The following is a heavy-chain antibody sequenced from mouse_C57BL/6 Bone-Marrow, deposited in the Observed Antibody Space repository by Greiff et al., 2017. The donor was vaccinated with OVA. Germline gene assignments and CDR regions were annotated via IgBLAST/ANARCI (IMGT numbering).Heavy chain of an antibody. J-gene: IGHJ4*01. D-gene: IGHD4-1*02. Sequence: VQLQESGAELARPGASVKLSCKASGYTFTSYGISWVKQRTGQGLEWIGEIYPRSGNTYYNEKFKGKATLTADKSSSTAYMELRSLTSEDSAVYFCAQLGPYYAMDYWGQGTTLTVSS. CDR2: IYPRSGNT. CDR3: AQLGPYYAMDY. V-gene: IGHV1-81*01. CDR1: GYTFTSYG.